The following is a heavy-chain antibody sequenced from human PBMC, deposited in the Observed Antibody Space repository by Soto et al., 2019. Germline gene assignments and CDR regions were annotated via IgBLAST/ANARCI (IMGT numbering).Heavy chain of an antibody. CDR2: ISSSSSTI. J-gene: IGHJ4*02. V-gene: IGHV3-48*02. CDR3: AREGNYDSSCYYLGLDY. Sequence: EVQLVESGGGLVQPGGSLRLSCAASGFTFSSYSMNWVRQAPGKGLEWVSYISSSSSTIYYADSVKGRFTISRDNAKNSLYLQRNSLRDEDTAVYYCAREGNYDSSCYYLGLDYWGQGTLVTVSS. CDR1: GFTFSSYS. D-gene: IGHD3-22*01.